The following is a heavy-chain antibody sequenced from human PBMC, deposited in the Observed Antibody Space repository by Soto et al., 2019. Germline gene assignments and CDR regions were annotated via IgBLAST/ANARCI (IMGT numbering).Heavy chain of an antibody. CDR3: ARGVRGHYGKDV. Sequence: EVQLVESGGGLVQPGGSLRLSCAASGFTFSNYWMHWVRQAPGKGLMWVSRISSDGSTTNYADSVKGRFTISRDNAKNTLYLQINSLRVEDTALYYCARGVRGHYGKDVWGQGTTVTVSS. V-gene: IGHV3-74*01. CDR2: ISSDGSTT. CDR1: GFTFSNYW. D-gene: IGHD3-10*01. J-gene: IGHJ6*02.